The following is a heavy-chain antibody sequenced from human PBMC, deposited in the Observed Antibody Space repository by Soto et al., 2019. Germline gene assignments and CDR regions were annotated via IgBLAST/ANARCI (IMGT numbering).Heavy chain of an antibody. D-gene: IGHD3-22*01. J-gene: IGHJ4*02. V-gene: IGHV1-18*01. Sequence: ASVKVSCKASGYTFTSYGISWVRQAPGQGLEWMGWISAYNGNTNYAQKLQGRVTMTTDTSTSTAYMELRSLRSDDTAVYYCARRYYYDSSGYYYVPFDYWGQGTLVTSPQ. CDR3: ARRYYYDSSGYYYVPFDY. CDR1: GYTFTSYG. CDR2: ISAYNGNT.